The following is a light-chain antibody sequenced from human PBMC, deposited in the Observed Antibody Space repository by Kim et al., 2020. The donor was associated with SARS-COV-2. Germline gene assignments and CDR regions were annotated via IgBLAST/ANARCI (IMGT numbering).Light chain of an antibody. CDR1: KLGDKY. CDR3: QGWDSSTAGV. Sequence: SYELTQPPSVSASPGQTASITCSGDKLGDKYACWYQQKPGQAPVLVIYQDNKRPSGIPERFSGSNSGNTATLTISGTEAMDEADYYCQGWDSSTAGVFGTGTKVTVL. J-gene: IGLJ1*01. V-gene: IGLV3-1*01. CDR2: QDN.